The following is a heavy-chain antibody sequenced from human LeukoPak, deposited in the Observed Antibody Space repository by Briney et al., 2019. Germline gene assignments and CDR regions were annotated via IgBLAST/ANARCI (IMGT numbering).Heavy chain of an antibody. CDR3: ARYVVYGSGKYYFDY. D-gene: IGHD3-10*01. V-gene: IGHV4-39*01. J-gene: IGHJ4*02. CDR2: INYSGST. CDR1: GGSVSSTTYY. Sequence: SETLSLTCTVSGGSVSSTTYYWSWVRQPPGKGLEWIASINYSGSTYYNPSLKSRVTISVDTSENQFSLKLSSVTAADTAVYYCARYVVYGSGKYYFDYWGQGALVTVSS.